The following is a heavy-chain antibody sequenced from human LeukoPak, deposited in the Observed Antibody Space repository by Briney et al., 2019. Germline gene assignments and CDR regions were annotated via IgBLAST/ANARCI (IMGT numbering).Heavy chain of an antibody. CDR3: ARAFTYYYDSSGYPDAFDI. D-gene: IGHD3-22*01. J-gene: IGHJ3*02. CDR2: ISAYNGNT. CDR1: GYTFTSYG. V-gene: IGHV1-18*01. Sequence: GASVKVSCKASGYTFTSYGISWVRQAPGQGLEWMGWISAYNGNTNYAQKLQGRVTMTTDTSTSTAYMELRSLRSDDTAVYYCARAFTYYYDSSGYPDAFDIWGQGTMVTVSS.